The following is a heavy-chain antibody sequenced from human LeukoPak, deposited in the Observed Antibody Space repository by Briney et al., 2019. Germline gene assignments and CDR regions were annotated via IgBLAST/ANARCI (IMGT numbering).Heavy chain of an antibody. CDR2: IYYSGST. D-gene: IGHD2-2*01. Sequence: SETLSLTCTVSGGSISSSSYYWGWIRQPPGKGLEWIGSIYYSGSTNYNPSLKSRVTISVDTSKNQFSLKLSSVTAADTAVYYCARHRGSVDIVVVPAANDLDGGIEFLFDYWGQGTLVTVSS. V-gene: IGHV4-39*01. CDR1: GGSISSSSYY. CDR3: ARHRGSVDIVVVPAANDLDGGIEFLFDY. J-gene: IGHJ4*02.